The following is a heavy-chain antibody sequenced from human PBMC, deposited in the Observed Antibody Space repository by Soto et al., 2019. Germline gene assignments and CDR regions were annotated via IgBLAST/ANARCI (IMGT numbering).Heavy chain of an antibody. CDR1: GGSIRSSSYF. CDR3: AKINDKIYQSMDV. V-gene: IGHV4-39*01. CDR2: IYYSGNT. J-gene: IGHJ6*03. D-gene: IGHD3-22*01. Sequence: SETLSLTCTVSGGSIRSSSYFWGWIRQFPGKGLEWIGNIYYSGNTYYNPSLKSRVTISIDTSRNQFSLKLTSVIAADTAVYFCAKINDKIYQSMDVWGKGATVTVLL.